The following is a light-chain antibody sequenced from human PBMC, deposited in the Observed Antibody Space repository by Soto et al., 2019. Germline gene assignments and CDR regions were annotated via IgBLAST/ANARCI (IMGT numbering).Light chain of an antibody. J-gene: IGKJ1*01. V-gene: IGKV3-20*01. Sequence: EIVLTQSPGTLSLSPGERATLSCRASQSVSNSYLAWYQQKPGQAPRLLIYGASSRATGIPDRFSGSGSGTDFALNISRLEPEDFAVYHCQQYGGSPWTFGQGTKVEIK. CDR2: GAS. CDR1: QSVSNSY. CDR3: QQYGGSPWT.